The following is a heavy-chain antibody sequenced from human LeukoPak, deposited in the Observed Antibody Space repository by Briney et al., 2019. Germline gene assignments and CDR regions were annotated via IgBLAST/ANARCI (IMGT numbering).Heavy chain of an antibody. CDR1: GFTFSSYP. V-gene: IGHV3-23*01. CDR2: ISANGGAT. CDR3: SKAGDTNYYRYGDY. D-gene: IGHD5-18*01. J-gene: IGHJ4*02. Sequence: PGGSLRLSCAASGFTFSSYPMSWVRQAPARGLEGVSVISANGGATYYADSVKGRFTISRDNAKNTLYLQMNNLRGEDTALYYCSKAGDTNYYRYGDYWGQGTLVTVSS.